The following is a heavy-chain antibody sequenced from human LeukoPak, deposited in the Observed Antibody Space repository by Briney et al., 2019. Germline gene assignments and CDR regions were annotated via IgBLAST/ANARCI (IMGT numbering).Heavy chain of an antibody. Sequence: KPSETLSLTCPAPGASISSYYWSWIRQPPGKGLEWIGFIYYSGSTNYNPSLKSRVTISVDTSKNQFSLKLSSVTAADTAVYYCARSKGSSGWLFPFDYWGQGTLVTVSS. D-gene: IGHD6-19*01. CDR3: ARSKGSSGWLFPFDY. CDR2: IYYSGST. V-gene: IGHV4-59*08. J-gene: IGHJ4*02. CDR1: GASISSYY.